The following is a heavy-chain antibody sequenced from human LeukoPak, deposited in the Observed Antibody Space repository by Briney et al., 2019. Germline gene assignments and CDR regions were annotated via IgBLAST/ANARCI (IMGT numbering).Heavy chain of an antibody. CDR2: IYYSGST. CDR3: ARKAYGSGTSYYFDY. CDR1: GGSISGYY. V-gene: IGHV4-59*01. J-gene: IGHJ4*02. Sequence: SETLSLTCTVSGGSISGYYWSWIRQPPGKGLECIGYIYYSGSTNYDPSLKSRVTMSVNTSKNQFSLKLSSVTAADTAVYYCARKAYGSGTSYYFDYWGQGILVTVSS. D-gene: IGHD3-10*01.